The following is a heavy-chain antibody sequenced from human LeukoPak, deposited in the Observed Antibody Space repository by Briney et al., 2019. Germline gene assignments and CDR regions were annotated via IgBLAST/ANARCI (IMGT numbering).Heavy chain of an antibody. Sequence: ASVKVSCKASGYTFTSNFLHWVRQAPGQGLEWMGIINPSGGSTSYAQKFQGRVTMTRDMSTSTVYMELSSLRSEDTAVYYCAREMATIAENAFDIWGQGTMVTVSS. CDR1: GYTFTSNF. CDR2: INPSGGST. CDR3: AREMATIAENAFDI. V-gene: IGHV1-46*01. J-gene: IGHJ3*02. D-gene: IGHD5-24*01.